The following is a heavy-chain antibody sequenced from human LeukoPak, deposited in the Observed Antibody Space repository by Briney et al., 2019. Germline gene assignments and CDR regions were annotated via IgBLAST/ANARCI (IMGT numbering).Heavy chain of an antibody. CDR2: IKQDGSEK. Sequence: PGGSLRLFCAASGFTFSSYWMSWVRQAPGKGLEWVANIKQDGSEKYYVDSVKGRFTISRDNDKNSLYLQMNSLRAEDTAVYYCARDGGTDTVYYYGMDVWGQGTTVTVSS. J-gene: IGHJ6*02. V-gene: IGHV3-7*01. D-gene: IGHD1-26*01. CDR3: ARDGGTDTVYYYGMDV. CDR1: GFTFSSYW.